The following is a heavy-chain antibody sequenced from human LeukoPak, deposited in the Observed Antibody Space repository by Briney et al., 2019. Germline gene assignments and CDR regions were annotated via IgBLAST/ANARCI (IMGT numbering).Heavy chain of an antibody. CDR1: GGSISSYY. J-gene: IGHJ5*02. V-gene: IGHV4-59*01. Sequence: PSETLSLTCTVSGGSISSYYSSWIRQPPGKGLEWIGYIYYSGSTNYNPSLKSRVTISLDTSKNQFSLKLISVTAADTAVYYCARGRIGWFDPWGQGTLVTVSS. D-gene: IGHD3-10*01. CDR3: ARGRIGWFDP. CDR2: IYYSGST.